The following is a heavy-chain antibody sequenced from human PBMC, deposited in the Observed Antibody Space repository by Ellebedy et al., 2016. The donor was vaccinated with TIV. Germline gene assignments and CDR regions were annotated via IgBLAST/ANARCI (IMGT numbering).Heavy chain of an antibody. D-gene: IGHD3-10*01. CDR3: AREEGVITSYYFDY. CDR2: IKQDGSEK. Sequence: GGSLRLSXAASGFTFSSYWMTWVRQAPGKGLEWVVNIKQDGSEKYYVDSVKGRFTISRDNAKNSLYLQMNSLRAEDTAVYYCAREEGVITSYYFDYWGQGTLVTVSS. J-gene: IGHJ4*02. V-gene: IGHV3-7*01. CDR1: GFTFSSYW.